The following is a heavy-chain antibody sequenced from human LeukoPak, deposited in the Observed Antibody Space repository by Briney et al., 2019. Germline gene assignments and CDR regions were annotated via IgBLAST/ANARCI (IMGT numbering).Heavy chain of an antibody. CDR1: GYTFTSYD. V-gene: IGHV1-8*03. CDR2: MNPNSGNT. CDR3: ATSIVRYNWNFDY. D-gene: IGHD1-20*01. J-gene: IGHJ4*02. Sequence: ASVKVSCKASGYTFTSYDINWVRQATGQGLEWMGWMNPNSGNTGYAQKFQGRVTITRNTSISTAYMELSSLRSEDTAVYYCATSIVRYNWNFDYWGQGTLVTVSS.